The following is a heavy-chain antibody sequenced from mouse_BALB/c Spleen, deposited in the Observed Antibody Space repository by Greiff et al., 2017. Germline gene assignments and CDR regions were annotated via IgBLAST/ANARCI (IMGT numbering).Heavy chain of an antibody. CDR2: IWGDGSP. D-gene: IGHD2-2*01. Sequence: QVQLQESGPGLVAPSQSLSITCPVSGFSFTGYGVTWVRQPPGPGLACLGMIWGDGSPDYPSALKSRLSISKDNSKSQGVLKMNSLQTDDTARYYCARIYGYDGVFDYWGQGTNITVS. J-gene: IGHJ2*01. CDR1: GFSFTGYG. V-gene: IGHV2-6-7*01. CDR3: ARIYGYDGVFDY.